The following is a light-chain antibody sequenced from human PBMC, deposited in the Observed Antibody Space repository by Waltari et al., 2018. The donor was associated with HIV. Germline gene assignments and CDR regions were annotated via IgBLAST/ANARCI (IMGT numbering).Light chain of an antibody. Sequence: QSALPQPASVSGSPGQSITIPCTGPSWDIGTYNYVSWYQQHPGKAPKLIIFDVNNRPSGISDRFSGSKSANMASLTISGLQAADEADYYCRSYSRTNTWVFGGGTRLTVL. V-gene: IGLV2-14*03. J-gene: IGLJ3*02. CDR1: SWDIGTYNY. CDR2: DVN. CDR3: RSYSRTNTWV.